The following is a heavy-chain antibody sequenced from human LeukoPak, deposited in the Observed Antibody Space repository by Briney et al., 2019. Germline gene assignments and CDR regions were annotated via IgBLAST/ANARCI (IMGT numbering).Heavy chain of an antibody. Sequence: GASLRLSCAASGFSFSSYAMSWVRQAPDKGLEWVSAITGSVGSTYYANSVKGRFTISRDNSKNTLSLQMDSLRVEDAAVYYCAKAVLRGSYYFGYWGQGTLVTVSS. J-gene: IGHJ4*02. V-gene: IGHV3-23*01. CDR2: ITGSVGST. D-gene: IGHD1-26*01. CDR1: GFSFSSYA. CDR3: AKAVLRGSYYFGY.